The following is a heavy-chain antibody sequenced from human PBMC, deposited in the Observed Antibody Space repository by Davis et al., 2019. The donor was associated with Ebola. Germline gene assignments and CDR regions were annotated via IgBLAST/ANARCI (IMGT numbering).Heavy chain of an antibody. CDR3: ARDVRGITGPSEY. CDR1: GFTFSGSA. CDR2: IWYDGSNK. Sequence: GESLKISCAASGFTFSGSAMHWVRQAPGKGLEWVAVIWYDGSNKYYADSVKGRFTISRDNSKNTLYLQMNSLRAEDTAVYYCARDVRGITGPSEYWGQGTLVTVSS. D-gene: IGHD1-1*01. V-gene: IGHV3-33*08. J-gene: IGHJ4*02.